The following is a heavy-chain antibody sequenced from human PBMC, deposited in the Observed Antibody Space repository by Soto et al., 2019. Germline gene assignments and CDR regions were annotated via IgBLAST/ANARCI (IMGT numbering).Heavy chain of an antibody. J-gene: IGHJ6*02. D-gene: IGHD3-10*01. V-gene: IGHV4-39*01. CDR1: GGSISSSRCH. Sequence: SETLSLTCTVSGGSISSSRCHWGWIRQPPGKGLEWIASIKYSGTTFYNPSLKSRVTLSVDTSKNQFSLKLSSVTAADTAVYYCARRATMVRGVIINGYGMDVWGQGTTVTVSS. CDR2: IKYSGTT. CDR3: ARRATMVRGVIINGYGMDV.